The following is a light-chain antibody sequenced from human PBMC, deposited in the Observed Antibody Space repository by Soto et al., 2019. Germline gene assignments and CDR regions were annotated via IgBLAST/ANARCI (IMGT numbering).Light chain of an antibody. CDR3: QQRSNWSLT. V-gene: IGKV3-11*01. Sequence: EIVLTQSPATQSLSPGERATLSCRASQSVSSYLAWYQQKPGQAPRLLIYDASNRATGIPARFSGSGSGTDFTLTISSLEPEHFAVYYCQQRSNWSLTFGGGTKVEIK. CDR1: QSVSSY. CDR2: DAS. J-gene: IGKJ4*01.